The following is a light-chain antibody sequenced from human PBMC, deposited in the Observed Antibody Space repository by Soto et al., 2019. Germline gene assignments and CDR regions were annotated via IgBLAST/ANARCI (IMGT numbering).Light chain of an antibody. J-gene: IGLJ1*01. CDR3: CSYAGSSTPYV. V-gene: IGLV2-11*01. CDR2: DVN. CDR1: SNDVGRFDY. Sequence: YALTQARSVSGSPGQSVTISCTGTSNDVGRFDYVSWYQQHPGKAPKVIIYDVNERPSGVPNRFSGSKSGNTASLTISGLQADDEADYYCCSYAGSSTPYVFGTGTKVTVL.